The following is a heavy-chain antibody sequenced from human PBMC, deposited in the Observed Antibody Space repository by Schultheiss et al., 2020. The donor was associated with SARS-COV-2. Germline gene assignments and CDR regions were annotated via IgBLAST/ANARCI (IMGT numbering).Heavy chain of an antibody. CDR2: ISGSGGST. J-gene: IGHJ6*02. V-gene: IGHV3-23*01. CDR1: GFTFGDYA. CDR3: ARDSSSWDLFYGMDV. Sequence: GGSLRLSCTASGFTFGDYAMSWVRQAPGKGLEWVSAISGSGGSTYYADSVKGRFTISRDNSKNTLYLQMNSLRAEDTAVYYCARDSSSWDLFYGMDVWGQGTTVTVSS. D-gene: IGHD6-13*01.